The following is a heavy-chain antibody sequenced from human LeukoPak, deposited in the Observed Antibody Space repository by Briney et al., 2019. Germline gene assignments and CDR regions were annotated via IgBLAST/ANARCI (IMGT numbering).Heavy chain of an antibody. Sequence: SSETLSLTRTVSGGTIRSYYWSWIRQPPGKGLEWIGNIYYSGSTNVHPSLKSRVTMSVDTSKNQLSLDLSSVTTADTAVYYCARDLGGNPWYFDYWGQGILVTVSS. CDR3: ARDLGGNPWYFDY. CDR2: IYYSGST. D-gene: IGHD1-14*01. CDR1: GGTIRSYY. V-gene: IGHV4-59*01. J-gene: IGHJ4*02.